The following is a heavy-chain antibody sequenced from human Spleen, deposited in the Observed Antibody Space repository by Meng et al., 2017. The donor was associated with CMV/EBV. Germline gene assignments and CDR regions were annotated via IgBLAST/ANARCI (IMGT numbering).Heavy chain of an antibody. CDR1: GGSISSSSYY. Sequence: SETLSLTCTVSGGSISSSSYYWGWIRQPPGKGLEWIGSIYYSGSTYYNPSLKSRVTISVDTSKNQFSLKLSSVTAADTAVYYCVRSSNPYYYYGMDVWGQGTTVTVSS. J-gene: IGHJ6*02. CDR3: VRSSNPYYYYGMDV. CDR2: IYYSGST. V-gene: IGHV4-39*07. D-gene: IGHD4-11*01.